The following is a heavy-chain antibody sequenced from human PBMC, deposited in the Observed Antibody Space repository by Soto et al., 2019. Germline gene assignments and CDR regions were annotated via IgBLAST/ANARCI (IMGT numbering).Heavy chain of an antibody. Sequence: PGGSLGRSCAASGLTFSSYAMHWVRQAPGRGLEWVAVISYDGSNKYYADSVKGRFTISRDNSKNTLYLQMNSLRAEDTAVYYCARDLASYHPYSAQYYYYSGMDVWGQGTTVTVSS. CDR2: ISYDGSNK. J-gene: IGHJ6*02. CDR1: GLTFSSYA. CDR3: ARDLASYHPYSAQYYYYSGMDV. D-gene: IGHD2-15*01. V-gene: IGHV3-30-3*01.